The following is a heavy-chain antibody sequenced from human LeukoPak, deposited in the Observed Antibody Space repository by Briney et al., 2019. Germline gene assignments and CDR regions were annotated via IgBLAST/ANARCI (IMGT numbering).Heavy chain of an antibody. CDR1: GYSISSGYY. CDR3: ARQGGSSSPYHYDYMDV. J-gene: IGHJ6*03. Sequence: SETLSLTCAVSGYSISSGYYWGWFRQPPGKGMEWIGCMYHSGSTYYNPSLKSRVTISVDTSKNQFSLKLSSVTAADTAVYYCARQGGSSSPYHYDYMDVWGKGTTVTVSS. D-gene: IGHD6-13*01. CDR2: MYHSGST. V-gene: IGHV4-38-2*01.